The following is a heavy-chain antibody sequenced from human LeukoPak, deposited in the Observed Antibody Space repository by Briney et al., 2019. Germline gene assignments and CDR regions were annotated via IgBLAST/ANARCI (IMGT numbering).Heavy chain of an antibody. D-gene: IGHD2-2*01. Sequence: GGSLRLSCVASGFTFSDYYMSWIRQAPGKGLEWVSYISSSGRTIYDADSVKGRFTISRDNAKNSLYLQMNSLKAEDTAVYYCAGYYCSVTSCYGRYFDSWGQGILVTVSS. V-gene: IGHV3-11*04. CDR2: ISSSGRTI. CDR1: GFTFSDYY. J-gene: IGHJ4*02. CDR3: AGYYCSVTSCYGRYFDS.